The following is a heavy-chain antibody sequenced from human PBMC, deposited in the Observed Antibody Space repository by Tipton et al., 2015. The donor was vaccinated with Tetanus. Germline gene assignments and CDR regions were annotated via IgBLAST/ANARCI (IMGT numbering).Heavy chain of an antibody. D-gene: IGHD6-13*01. CDR2: IYYSGST. CDR3: ARGGISAGGGGLDY. V-gene: IGHV4-59*01. Sequence: TLSLTCTVSGGSISSFYWSWIRQHPVKGLEWIGYIYYSGSTNYNPSLKSRVTISVDTSKNQFSLKLSSVTAADTAVYYCARGGISAGGGGLDYWGQGTLVTVSS. CDR1: GGSISSFY. J-gene: IGHJ4*02.